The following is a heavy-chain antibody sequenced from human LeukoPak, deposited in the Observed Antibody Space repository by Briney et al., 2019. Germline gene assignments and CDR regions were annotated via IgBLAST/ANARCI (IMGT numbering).Heavy chain of an antibody. D-gene: IGHD3-10*01. CDR2: ISYDGSNK. CDR3: ARDPVIFDY. Sequence: GRSLRLSCAASGFTFSSYGMHWVRQAPGKGLEWVAVISYDGSNKYYADSVKSRFTISRDNSKNTLYLQMNSLRAEDTAVYYRARDPVIFDYWGQGTLVTVSS. V-gene: IGHV3-30*03. J-gene: IGHJ4*02. CDR1: GFTFSSYG.